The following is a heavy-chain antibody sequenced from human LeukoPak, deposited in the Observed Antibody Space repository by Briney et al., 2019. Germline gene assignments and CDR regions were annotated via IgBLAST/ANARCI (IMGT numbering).Heavy chain of an antibody. Sequence: SVKVSCKASGGTFSSYAISWVRQAPGQGLEWMGGIIPIFGTANYAQKFQGRVTITADESTSTAYMELSSLRSEDTAVYYCATDLDGTTGTYYFDYWGQRTLVTVSS. D-gene: IGHD1-1*01. CDR1: GGTFSSYA. CDR3: ATDLDGTTGTYYFDY. J-gene: IGHJ4*02. CDR2: IIPIFGTA. V-gene: IGHV1-69*01.